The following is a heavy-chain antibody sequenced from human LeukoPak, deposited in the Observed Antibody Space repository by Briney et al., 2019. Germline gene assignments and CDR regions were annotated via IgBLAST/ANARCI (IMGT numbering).Heavy chain of an antibody. Sequence: ASVKVSCKASGGTFSSYAISWVRQAPGQGLEWMGGIIPIFGTANYAQKFQGRVTMTTDTSTSTAYMELRSLRSDDTAVYYCARDGPRRGYCSSTSCYTTVVDFDYWGQGTLVTVSS. CDR1: GGTFSSYA. V-gene: IGHV1-69*05. CDR3: ARDGPRRGYCSSTSCYTTVVDFDY. D-gene: IGHD2-2*02. J-gene: IGHJ4*02. CDR2: IIPIFGTA.